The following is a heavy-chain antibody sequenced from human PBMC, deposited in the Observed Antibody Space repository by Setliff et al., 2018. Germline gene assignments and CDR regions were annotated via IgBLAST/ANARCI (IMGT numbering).Heavy chain of an antibody. V-gene: IGHV7-4-1*02. CDR1: GYTFTSYG. CDR2: INTNTGNP. D-gene: IGHD2-2*01. J-gene: IGHJ5*02. CDR3: ARDLGYCSTTSCHGDWFDP. Sequence: ASVKVSCKASGYTFTSYGINWVRQAPGQGLEWMGWINTNTGNPSYAQDFTGRFVFSLDTSVSTAYLQISSLKAEDTAVYYCARDLGYCSTTSCHGDWFDPWGQGTLVTVSS.